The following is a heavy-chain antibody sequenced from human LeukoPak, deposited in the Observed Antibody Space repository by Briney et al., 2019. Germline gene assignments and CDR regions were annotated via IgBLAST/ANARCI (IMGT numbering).Heavy chain of an antibody. J-gene: IGHJ4*02. D-gene: IGHD3-16*02. CDR3: ARGGDDYVWGSYRF. Sequence: SETLSLTCTVSGASISNSNYYWGWIRQPPGKGLEWIGSIYYTGSTNYNPSLKSRVTISEDTSKNQFSLKLSSVTAADTAVYYCARGGDDYVWGSYRFWGRGTLVTVSS. CDR2: IYYTGST. CDR1: GASISNSNYY. V-gene: IGHV4-39*07.